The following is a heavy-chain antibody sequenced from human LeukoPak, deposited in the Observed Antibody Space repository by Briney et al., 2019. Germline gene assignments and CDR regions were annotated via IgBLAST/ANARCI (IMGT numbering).Heavy chain of an antibody. Sequence: ASVKVSCKAFGYTFTGYYMHWVRQAPGQGLEWMGWINPNSGGTNYAQKFQGRVTMTRDTSISTAYMELSKLRSDDTAVYYCARDPENLAGLFLYQLLSGWFDPWGQGTLVTVSS. CDR2: INPNSGGT. J-gene: IGHJ5*02. CDR3: ARDPENLAGLFLYQLLSGWFDP. D-gene: IGHD2-2*01. CDR1: GYTFTGYY. V-gene: IGHV1-2*02.